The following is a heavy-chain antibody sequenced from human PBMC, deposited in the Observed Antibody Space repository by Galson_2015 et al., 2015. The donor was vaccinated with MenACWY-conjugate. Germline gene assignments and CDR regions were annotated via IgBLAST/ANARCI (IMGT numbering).Heavy chain of an antibody. CDR1: GYTFARFG. Sequence: CKASGYTFARFGVHWVRQAPGQRLEWMGWINTGSGHTKYSPKFQGRLTITTDTSTNTGYMELSSLRSDDTAVYYCARDRIVVVAENYFDNWGQGTPVTVSS. J-gene: IGHJ4*02. CDR2: INTGSGHT. V-gene: IGHV1-3*04. D-gene: IGHD2-21*01. CDR3: ARDRIVVVAENYFDN.